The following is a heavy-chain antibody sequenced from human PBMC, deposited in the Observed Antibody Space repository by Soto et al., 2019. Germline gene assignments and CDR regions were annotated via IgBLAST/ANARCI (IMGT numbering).Heavy chain of an antibody. J-gene: IGHJ5*02. CDR1: GGTFSSYA. Sequence: GASVKVSCKASGGTFSSYAISWGRQAPGQGLEWMGGIIPIFGTANYAQKFQGRVTITADESTSTAYMELSSLRSEDTAVYYCARDGIAAAGTISWFDPWGQGTLVTVSS. CDR2: IIPIFGTA. V-gene: IGHV1-69*13. CDR3: ARDGIAAAGTISWFDP. D-gene: IGHD6-13*01.